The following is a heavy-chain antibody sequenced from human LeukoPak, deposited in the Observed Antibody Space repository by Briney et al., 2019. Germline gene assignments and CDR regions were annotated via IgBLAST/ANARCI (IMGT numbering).Heavy chain of an antibody. CDR2: LSGSGDSR. J-gene: IGHJ6*02. CDR3: AKGVTTVRIYYHGMDV. V-gene: IGHV3-23*01. D-gene: IGHD4-17*01. CDR1: GXTFSSCA. Sequence: LPGGSLRLSFAASGXTFSSCAMSWVRQAPGKGLEWVSLLSGSGDSRYYADSVKGRFTISRDNAKNTLWLQMNSLRAEDTAVYYCAKGVTTVRIYYHGMDVWGQGTTVTVSS.